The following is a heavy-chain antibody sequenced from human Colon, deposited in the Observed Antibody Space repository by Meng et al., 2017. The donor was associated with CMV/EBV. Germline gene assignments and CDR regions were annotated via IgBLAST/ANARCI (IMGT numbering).Heavy chain of an antibody. CDR3: ARSPRPAAMNWFDP. J-gene: IGHJ5*02. V-gene: IGHV1-69*13. CDR2: LIPIFGTT. Sequence: SVQVSCKMSGGPFNSNAISWVRQAPGQGLEWMGGLIPIFGTTKYAQKCQGRVTITADASTTTMYMELTSLTSDDTAVYYCARSPRPAAMNWFDPWGQGTLVTVSS. CDR1: GGPFNSNA. D-gene: IGHD2-2*01.